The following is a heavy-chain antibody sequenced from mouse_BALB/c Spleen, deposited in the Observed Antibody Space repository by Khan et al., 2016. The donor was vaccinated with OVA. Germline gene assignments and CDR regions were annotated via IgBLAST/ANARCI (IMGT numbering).Heavy chain of an antibody. V-gene: IGHV2-6-1*01. CDR3: ARQPYYHYNIMDY. J-gene: IGHJ4*01. D-gene: IGHD2-10*01. CDR1: GFSLTNYG. Sequence: VKLEESGPGLVAPSQSLSITCTISGFSLTNYGVHWVRQPPGKGLEWLVVIWSDGSTTYNSALKSRLTISKDNSKSQVFLKMNSPQTDDTAMYFCARQPYYHYNIMDYWGQGTSVTVSS. CDR2: IWSDGST.